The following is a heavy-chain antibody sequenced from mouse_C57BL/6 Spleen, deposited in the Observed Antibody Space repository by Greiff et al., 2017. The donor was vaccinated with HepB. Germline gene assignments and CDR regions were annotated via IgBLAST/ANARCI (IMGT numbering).Heavy chain of an antibody. Sequence: VQLQQPGAELVKPGASVKLSCKASGYTFTSYWMHWVKQRPGQGLEWIGWIDPENGDTEYASKFQGKATITADTSSNTAYLQLSSLTSEDTAVYYCTTYYGGAYWGQGTLVTVSA. J-gene: IGHJ3*01. CDR1: GYTFTSYW. CDR3: TTYYGGAY. V-gene: IGHV14-4*01. CDR2: IDPENGDT. D-gene: IGHD2-1*01.